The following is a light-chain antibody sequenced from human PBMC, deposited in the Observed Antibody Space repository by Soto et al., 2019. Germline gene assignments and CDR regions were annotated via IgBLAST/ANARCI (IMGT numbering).Light chain of an antibody. CDR1: QSVSSSY. CDR2: GAS. V-gene: IGKV3-20*01. Sequence: ETVMTQSTATLSVSPVEIATLSFMASQSVSSSYLAWYQQKPGQAPRLLIYGASSRATGIPDRFSGSGSGTDFTLTISRLEPEDFAVYYCQQYGSSPLTFGGGTKVDI. CDR3: QQYGSSPLT. J-gene: IGKJ4*01.